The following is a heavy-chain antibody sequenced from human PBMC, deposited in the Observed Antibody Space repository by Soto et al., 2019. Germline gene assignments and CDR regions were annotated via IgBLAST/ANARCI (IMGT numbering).Heavy chain of an antibody. D-gene: IGHD6-19*01. V-gene: IGHV4-39*01. Sequence: SETLSLTCTVSGGSISSSSYSWGCIRQPPGKGLEWIANIYSTGSTYHNPSLKSRVTISIDMSKNQFSLKLSSVTAADTAVYYCARHIRTVAAYYFDYWGQGTLVTVSS. CDR1: GGSISSSSYS. CDR2: IYSTGST. CDR3: ARHIRTVAAYYFDY. J-gene: IGHJ4*02.